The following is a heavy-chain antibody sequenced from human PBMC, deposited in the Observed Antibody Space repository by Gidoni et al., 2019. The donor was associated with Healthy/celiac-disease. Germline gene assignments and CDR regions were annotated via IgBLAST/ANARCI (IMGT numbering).Heavy chain of an antibody. CDR2: ISSNGGST. V-gene: IGHV3-64*01. CDR1: RFTFSRFA. J-gene: IGHJ6*02. CDR3: ARDSGYYYDSSGYTPSYYYGMDV. Sequence: EVQLVESGGGLVQPGGSLRLSCAASRFTFSRFAMPCVRQAPGKGLEYVSAISSNGGSTYYANSVKGRLTISRDNSKNTLYLQMGSLRAEDMAVYYCARDSGYYYDSSGYTPSYYYGMDVWGQGTTVTVSS. D-gene: IGHD3-22*01.